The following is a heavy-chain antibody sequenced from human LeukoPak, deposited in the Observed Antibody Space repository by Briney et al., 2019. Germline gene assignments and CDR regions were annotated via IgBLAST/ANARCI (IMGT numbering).Heavy chain of an antibody. Sequence: ASVKVSCKAFGYTFTSYAMNWVRQAPGQGLEWMGWINTNTGKPSYAQGFTGRFVFSLDTSVTTAYLQITSLKAEDTAVYYCARATTLYSRRADYWGQGTLVTVSS. CDR2: INTNTGKP. J-gene: IGHJ4*02. CDR3: ARATTLYSRRADY. CDR1: GYTFTSYA. D-gene: IGHD6-13*01. V-gene: IGHV7-4-1*02.